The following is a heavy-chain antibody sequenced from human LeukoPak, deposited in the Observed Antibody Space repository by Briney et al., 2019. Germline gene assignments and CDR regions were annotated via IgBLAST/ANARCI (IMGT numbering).Heavy chain of an antibody. J-gene: IGHJ4*02. CDR2: IIPIFGTA. D-gene: IGHD6-13*01. V-gene: IGHV1-69*05. Sequence: SVKVSCKASGGTFSSYAISWVRQAPGQGLEWMGGIIPIFGTANYAQKFQGRVTITTDESTSTAYMELSSLRSEDTAVYYCARLEGDSSSWYGYWGQGTLVTVSS. CDR1: GGTFSSYA. CDR3: ARLEGDSSSWYGY.